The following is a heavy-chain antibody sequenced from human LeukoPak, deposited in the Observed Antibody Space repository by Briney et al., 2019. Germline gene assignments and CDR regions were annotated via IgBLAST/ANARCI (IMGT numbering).Heavy chain of an antibody. D-gene: IGHD6-19*01. V-gene: IGHV3-30*02. Sequence: GESLKISCKGSGYSFTSYWIGWVRQMPGKGLEWVAFIRYDGSNKYYADSVKGRFTISRDNSKNTLYLQMNSLRAEDTAVYYCAKEGVKYSSGKKSYFDYWGQGTLVTVSS. CDR2: IRYDGSNK. J-gene: IGHJ4*02. CDR1: GYSFTSYW. CDR3: AKEGVKYSSGKKSYFDY.